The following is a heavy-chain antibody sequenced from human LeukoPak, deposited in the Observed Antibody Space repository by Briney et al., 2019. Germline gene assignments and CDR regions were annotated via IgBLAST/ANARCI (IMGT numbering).Heavy chain of an antibody. V-gene: IGHV3-48*03. Sequence: GGSLRLSCAASGFTFSSYEMNWVRQAPGKGLEWVSYISSSGSPIYYADSVKGRFTISRDNGKNSLYLQMNNLRAEDTAVYYCARIYGSGSYWDYWGQGTLVTVSS. CDR2: ISSSGSPI. D-gene: IGHD3-10*01. CDR1: GFTFSSYE. J-gene: IGHJ4*02. CDR3: ARIYGSGSYWDY.